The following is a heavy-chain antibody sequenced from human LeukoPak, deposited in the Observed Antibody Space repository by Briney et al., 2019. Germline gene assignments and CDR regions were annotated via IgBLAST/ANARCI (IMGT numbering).Heavy chain of an antibody. Sequence: SETLSLTCTVFGGSISSSSYYWGWIRQPPGKGLEWIGSIYYSGSTYYNPSLKSRVTISVDTSKNQFSLKLSSVTAADTAVYYCASGGYSYGFGYWGQGTLVTVSS. CDR1: GGSISSSSYY. D-gene: IGHD5-18*01. CDR2: IYYSGST. V-gene: IGHV4-39*01. CDR3: ASGGYSYGFGY. J-gene: IGHJ4*02.